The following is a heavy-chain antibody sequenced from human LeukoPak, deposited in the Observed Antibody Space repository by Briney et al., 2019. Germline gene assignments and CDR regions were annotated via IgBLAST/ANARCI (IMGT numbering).Heavy chain of an antibody. D-gene: IGHD2-15*01. CDR3: ARTGMVGAADY. CDR2: INYSGNT. J-gene: IGHJ4*02. Sequence: SETLSLTCTVSGGSISTSDYNWGCIRQPPGKGLEWIGSINYSGNTYYNPPLKSRVTISVDTSKNQFSLKLSSVTAADTAVYYCARTGMVGAADYWGQGTLVTVSS. V-gene: IGHV4-39*01. CDR1: GGSISTSDYN.